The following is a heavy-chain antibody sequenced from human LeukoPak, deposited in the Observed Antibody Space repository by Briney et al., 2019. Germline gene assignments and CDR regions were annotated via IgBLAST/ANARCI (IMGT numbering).Heavy chain of an antibody. J-gene: IGHJ3*02. V-gene: IGHV3-9*01. CDR2: ISWNSGNT. Sequence: PGGSLRLSCAASGFTFDNYAMHWVRQVPGKGLEWVSGISWNSGNTGYADSVKGRFTISRDNAKNSLYLQMNSLRAEDTALYYCAKDRSSGGDAFDIWGHGTMVTVSS. D-gene: IGHD3-22*01. CDR3: AKDRSSGGDAFDI. CDR1: GFTFDNYA.